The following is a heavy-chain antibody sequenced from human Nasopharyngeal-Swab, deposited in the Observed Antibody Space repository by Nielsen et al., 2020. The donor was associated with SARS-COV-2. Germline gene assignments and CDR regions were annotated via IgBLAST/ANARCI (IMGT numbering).Heavy chain of an antibody. CDR1: GYTFSDYY. Sequence: ASVKVSCKASGYTFSDYYIHWVRQAPGQGLEWMGRINAYSGATDYPQKFHDRVTMTRDTSNLTAYMEFSALTSDDTAVYSCARGGLNYYSSSGAFDFWGRGTMVTVSS. CDR2: INAYSGAT. V-gene: IGHV1-2*06. CDR3: ARGGLNYYSSSGAFDF. J-gene: IGHJ3*01. D-gene: IGHD3-22*01.